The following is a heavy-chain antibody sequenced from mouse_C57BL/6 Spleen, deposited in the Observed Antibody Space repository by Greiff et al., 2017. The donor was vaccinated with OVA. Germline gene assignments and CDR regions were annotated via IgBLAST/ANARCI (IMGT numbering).Heavy chain of an antibody. CDR3: ARGGEWLRRGAMDY. V-gene: IGHV1-55*01. D-gene: IGHD2-2*01. CDR1: GYTFTSYW. CDR2: IYPGSGST. Sequence: VQLQQPGAELVKPGASVKMSCKASGYTFTSYWITWVKQRPGQGLEWIGAIYPGSGSTNYNEKFKSKATLTVDTSSSTAYIQLSSLTSEDSAVFDGARGGEWLRRGAMDYWGQGTSVTVSS. J-gene: IGHJ4*01.